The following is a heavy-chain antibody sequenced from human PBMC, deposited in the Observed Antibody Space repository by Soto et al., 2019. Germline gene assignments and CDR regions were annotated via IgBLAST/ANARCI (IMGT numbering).Heavy chain of an antibody. V-gene: IGHV3-13*05. CDR2: IGTTGDP. CDR3: ARGSSGWYSEIDC. J-gene: IGHJ4*02. CDR1: GFTFDTYD. D-gene: IGHD6-19*01. Sequence: EVQLVESGGGLVQPGGSLRLSCGASGFTFDTYDMHWVRQAPGKPLEWVAAIGTTGDPYYPGSVKGRFTISRENAKNSLFLQLSGLRVGDTAVYYCARGSSGWYSEIDCWGQGTLVIVSS.